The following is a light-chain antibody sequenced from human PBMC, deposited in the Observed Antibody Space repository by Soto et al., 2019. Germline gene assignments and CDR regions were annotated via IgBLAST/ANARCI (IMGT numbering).Light chain of an antibody. J-gene: IGLJ1*01. CDR3: CSYAGSSTFV. CDR1: RSDVGSFL. CDR2: EAD. V-gene: IGLV2-23*01. Sequence: QSALTQPASVSGSPGQWITISCTGTRSDVGSFLFSWYQQYPCKAPKLILYEADKRPSGVSNRFSGSKSGNTASLTISGLQAEDEADQFCCSYAGSSTFVFGTGTKVIVL.